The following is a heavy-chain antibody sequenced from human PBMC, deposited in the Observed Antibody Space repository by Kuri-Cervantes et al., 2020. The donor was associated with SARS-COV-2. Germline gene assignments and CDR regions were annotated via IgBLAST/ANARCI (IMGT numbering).Heavy chain of an antibody. Sequence: ESLKISCAASGFTFSSYWMSWVRQAPGKGLEWVANIKQDGSEKYYVDSVKGRFTISRDNAKNSLYLQMNSLRAEDTAVYYCARDRRVGWADYWGQGTLVTVSS. CDR1: GFTFSSYW. CDR3: ARDRRVGWADY. D-gene: IGHD1-26*01. J-gene: IGHJ4*02. V-gene: IGHV3-7*01. CDR2: IKQDGSEK.